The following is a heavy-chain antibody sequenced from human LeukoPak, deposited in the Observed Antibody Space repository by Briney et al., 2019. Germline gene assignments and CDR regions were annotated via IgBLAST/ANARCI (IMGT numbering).Heavy chain of an antibody. CDR2: IDLNGNRI. Sequence: PGGSLLLSGVGSGFPFSSYSMNWGRQAPGKGLEWVSSIDLNGNRINYADSVKDRFTISRDNAKNSLFLQMDSLRVEDTAVYYCARDRGLGLPNWFTSWGQGTLVTVSS. J-gene: IGHJ5*01. V-gene: IGHV3-21*01. CDR3: ARDRGLGLPNWFTS. D-gene: IGHD2-15*01. CDR1: GFPFSSYS.